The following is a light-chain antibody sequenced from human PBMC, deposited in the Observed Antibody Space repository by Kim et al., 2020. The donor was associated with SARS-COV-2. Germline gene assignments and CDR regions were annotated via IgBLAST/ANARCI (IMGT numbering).Light chain of an antibody. CDR2: KAS. CDR1: HSISSW. CDR3: QQYSSYSRT. J-gene: IGKJ1*01. V-gene: IGKV1-5*03. Sequence: DIQMTQSPSTLSASVGDRVTITCRASHSISSWLAWYQQKPGKAPKLLIYKASSLESGVPSRFSGSGSGTEFTLTISSLQPDDFATYYCQQYSSYSRTFGQGPQVEIK.